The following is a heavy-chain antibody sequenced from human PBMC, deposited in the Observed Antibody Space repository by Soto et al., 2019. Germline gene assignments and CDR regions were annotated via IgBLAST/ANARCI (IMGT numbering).Heavy chain of an antibody. Sequence: EVQLVESGGGLVQPGGSLRLSCAASGFTFNNYAMHWVRLAPGKGLEWVSGISWNSRTVGYADSLKGRCTISRDNAKNSLYLQMDNLRAEDTALDCCAKDLTPGDDAFDVWGQGTLGTVSS. CDR2: ISWNSRTV. CDR3: AKDLTPGDDAFDV. D-gene: IGHD3-9*01. J-gene: IGHJ3*01. V-gene: IGHV3-9*01. CDR1: GFTFNNYA.